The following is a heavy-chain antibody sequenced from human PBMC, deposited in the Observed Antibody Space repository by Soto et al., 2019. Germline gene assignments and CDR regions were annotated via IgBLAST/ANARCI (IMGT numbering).Heavy chain of an antibody. CDR2: IIPIFCTA. J-gene: IGHJ6*02. CDR3: ATEGNSGTYLISTMDV. D-gene: IGHD1-26*01. CDR1: GGTFSSYA. Sequence: ASVKVSCKASGGTFSSYAISWVRQAPGQGLEWMGGIIPIFCTANYTQKFQGRVTITADEYTSTAYMELRSLRSEDTAVYYCATEGNSGTYLISTMDVWGQGTTVTVSS. V-gene: IGHV1-69*13.